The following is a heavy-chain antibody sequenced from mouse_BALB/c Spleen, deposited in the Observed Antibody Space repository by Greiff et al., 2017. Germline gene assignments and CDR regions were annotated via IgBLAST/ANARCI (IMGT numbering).Heavy chain of an antibody. Sequence: EVKVVESGGGLVKLGGSLKLSCAASGFTFSSYYMSWVRQTPEKRLELVAAINSNGGSTYYPDTVKGRFTISRDNAKNTLYLQMSSLKSEDTALYYCASNYGSSYPFAYWGQGTLVTVSA. D-gene: IGHD1-1*01. J-gene: IGHJ3*01. V-gene: IGHV5-6-2*01. CDR2: INSNGGST. CDR3: ASNYGSSYPFAY. CDR1: GFTFSSYY.